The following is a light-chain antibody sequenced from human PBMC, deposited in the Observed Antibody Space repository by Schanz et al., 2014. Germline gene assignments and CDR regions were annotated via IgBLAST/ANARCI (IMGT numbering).Light chain of an antibody. CDR1: SSDVGSYDY. Sequence: QSALTQPRSVSGSPGQSVTISCTGTSSDVGSYDYVSWYQQHPGTVPKPMIYNVNTRPSGVPDRFSGSKSGNTASMTISGLQAEDEADYYCSSYTSSSTWVFGGGTKLT. CDR2: NVN. CDR3: SSYTSSSTWV. J-gene: IGLJ3*02. V-gene: IGLV2-11*01.